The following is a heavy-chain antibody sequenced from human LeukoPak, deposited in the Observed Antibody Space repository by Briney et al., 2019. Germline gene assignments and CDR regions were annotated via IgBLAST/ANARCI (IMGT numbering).Heavy chain of an antibody. D-gene: IGHD3-22*01. V-gene: IGHV1-18*01. CDR1: GYTFTSYG. CDR2: ISAYNGNT. Sequence: ASVKVSCKASGYTFTSYGISWVRQAPGQGLEWMGWISAYNGNTNYAQKLQGRVTMTTDTSTSTAYMELRSLRSDDTAVYYCARERPDYYDNPSTFDYWGQGTLVTVSS. CDR3: ARERPDYYDNPSTFDY. J-gene: IGHJ4*02.